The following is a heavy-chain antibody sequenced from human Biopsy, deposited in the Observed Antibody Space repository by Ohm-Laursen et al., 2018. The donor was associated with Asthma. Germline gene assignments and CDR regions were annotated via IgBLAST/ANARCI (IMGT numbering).Heavy chain of an antibody. Sequence: SLRLSCAASGFTFSAYGMHWVRQAPGKGLEWVAVISYDGFNKDYGDSVKGRFTISRDNSRDTLYLQMRSLRADDTAVYYCVKDTVEDRGGYYTFDVWGQGTKVTVSS. CDR1: GFTFSAYG. CDR2: ISYDGFNK. D-gene: IGHD3-22*01. V-gene: IGHV3-30*18. CDR3: VKDTVEDRGGYYTFDV. J-gene: IGHJ3*01.